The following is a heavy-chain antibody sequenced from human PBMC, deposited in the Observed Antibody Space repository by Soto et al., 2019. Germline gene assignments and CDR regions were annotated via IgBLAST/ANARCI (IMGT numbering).Heavy chain of an antibody. D-gene: IGHD3-3*01. CDR2: ISYDGSNK. CDR1: GVTFSSYA. J-gene: IGHJ6*02. V-gene: IGHV3-30-3*01. CDR3: ARVSETYYDFWSGYSSRYGMDV. Sequence: PGGSLRLSCAASGVTFSSYAMHWVRQAPGKGLEWVAVISYDGSNKYYADSVKGRFTISRDNSKNTLYLQMNSLRAEDTAVYYCARVSETYYDFWSGYSSRYGMDVWGQGTTVTVSS.